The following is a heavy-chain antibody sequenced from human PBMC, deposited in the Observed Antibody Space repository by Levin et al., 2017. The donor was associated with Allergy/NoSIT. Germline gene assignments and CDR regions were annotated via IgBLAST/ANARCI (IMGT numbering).Heavy chain of an antibody. V-gene: IGHV3-33*01. CDR2: IWYDGSNK. J-gene: IGHJ4*02. D-gene: IGHD3-10*01. Sequence: LSLTCAASGFTFSSYGMHWVRQAPGKGLEWVAVIWYDGSNKYYADSVKGRFTISRDNSKNTLYLQMNSLRAEDTAVYYCARDRGWFGELSQLRNSAFDYWGQGTLVTVSS. CDR1: GFTFSSYG. CDR3: ARDRGWFGELSQLRNSAFDY.